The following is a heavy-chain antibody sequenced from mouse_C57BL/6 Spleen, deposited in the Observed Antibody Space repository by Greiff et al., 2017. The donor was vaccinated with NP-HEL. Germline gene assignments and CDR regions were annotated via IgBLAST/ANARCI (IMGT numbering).Heavy chain of an antibody. CDR3: ARDQGYYDPYYYAMDY. D-gene: IGHD1-1*01. Sequence: EVMLVESGGGLVKPGGSLKLSCAASGFTFSSYAMSWVRQTPEKRLEWVATISDGGSYTYYPDNVQGRFTISRDNAKNNLYLQMSHLKSEDTAMYYCARDQGYYDPYYYAMDYWGQGTSVTVSS. CDR1: GFTFSSYA. CDR2: ISDGGSYT. V-gene: IGHV5-4*01. J-gene: IGHJ4*01.